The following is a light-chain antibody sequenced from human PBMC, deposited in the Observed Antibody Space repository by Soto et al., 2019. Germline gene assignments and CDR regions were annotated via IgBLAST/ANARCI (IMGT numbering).Light chain of an antibody. J-gene: IGKJ3*01. Sequence: DIVMTQSPDSLAVSLGERATINCKSSRNILYSSNNKNYLAWYQKKPGQPPKLLIYWASTRESGVPDRFSGSGSGTDFTLTINSLQAEDVAVYHCQQYYSTPFTFGPGTKVDI. CDR2: WAS. V-gene: IGKV4-1*01. CDR1: RNILYSSNNKNY. CDR3: QQYYSTPFT.